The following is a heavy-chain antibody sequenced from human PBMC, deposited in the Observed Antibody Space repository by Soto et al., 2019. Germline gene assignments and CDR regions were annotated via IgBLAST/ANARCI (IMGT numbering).Heavy chain of an antibody. Sequence: GGSLRLSCAASGFTFSSHSMNWVRQAPGKGLEWVSSISSSSSYIYYADSVKGRFTISRDNAKNSLYLQMNSLRAEDTAVYYCARGNYYYDSSGYYESWGQGTLVTVSS. J-gene: IGHJ5*02. CDR3: ARGNYYYDSSGYYES. CDR2: ISSSSSYI. V-gene: IGHV3-21*01. CDR1: GFTFSSHS. D-gene: IGHD3-22*01.